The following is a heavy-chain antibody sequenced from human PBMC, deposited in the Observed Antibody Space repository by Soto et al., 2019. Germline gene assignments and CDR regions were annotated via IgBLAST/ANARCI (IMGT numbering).Heavy chain of an antibody. V-gene: IGHV5-51*01. CDR3: ESQGGYSLKGGAFDI. J-gene: IGHJ3*02. CDR1: GYSFTSYW. CDR2: IYPGDSDT. D-gene: IGHD5-12*01. Sequence: PGESLKISCKGSGYSFTSYWIGWVRQMPGKGLEWMGIIYPGDSDTRYSPSFQGQVTISADKSISTAYLQWSSLKASDTAMYYCESQGGYSLKGGAFDIWGQGTMVTVSS.